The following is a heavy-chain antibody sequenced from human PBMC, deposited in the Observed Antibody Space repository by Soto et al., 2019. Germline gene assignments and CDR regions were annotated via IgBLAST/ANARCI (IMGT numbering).Heavy chain of an antibody. V-gene: IGHV1-69*01. J-gene: IGHJ5*02. D-gene: IGHD6-6*01. CDR1: GGTFSSYA. CDR2: IIPIFGTA. Sequence: QVQLVQSGAEVKKPGSSVKVSCKASGGTFSSYAISWVRQAPGQGLEWLGGIIPIFGTANYAQKFQGRVTITADESTSTAYMELISLRSEDTAVYYCARVNAEYSSSSFVWFDPWGQGTLVTVSS. CDR3: ARVNAEYSSSSFVWFDP.